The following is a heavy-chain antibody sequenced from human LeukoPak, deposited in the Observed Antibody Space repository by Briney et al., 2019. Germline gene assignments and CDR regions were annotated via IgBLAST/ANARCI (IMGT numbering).Heavy chain of an antibody. CDR3: ATGYSPLYYFDY. D-gene: IGHD6-13*01. V-gene: IGHV1-2*02. J-gene: IGHJ4*02. CDR2: INPNSGGT. Sequence: ASVKISCKAYGYTLTGYYMHWVRQAPGQGLEWMGWINPNSGGTNYAQKFQGRVTMTRDTSISTAYMELSRLRSDDTAVYYCATGYSPLYYFDYWGQGTLVTVSS. CDR1: GYTLTGYY.